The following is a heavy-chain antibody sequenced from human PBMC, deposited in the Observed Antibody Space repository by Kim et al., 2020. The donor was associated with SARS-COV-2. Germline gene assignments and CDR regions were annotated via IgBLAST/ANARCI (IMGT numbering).Heavy chain of an antibody. CDR3: ANRREYGHEH. CDR2: MTGPGVT. CDR1: GFNFKIYS. J-gene: IGHJ4*02. Sequence: GGSLRLSCAASGFNFKIYSMSWVRQVPGKGLEWVSSMTGPGVTSYADSVKGRFAISRDNSKDTLYLQMNSLRADDTAVYYCANRREYGHEHWGQGTLVTVSS. D-gene: IGHD4-17*01. V-gene: IGHV3-23*01.